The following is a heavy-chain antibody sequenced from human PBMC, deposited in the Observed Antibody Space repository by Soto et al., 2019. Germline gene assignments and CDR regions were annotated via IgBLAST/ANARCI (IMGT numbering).Heavy chain of an antibody. CDR3: ARKVLGSTTRPNYWYFDI. J-gene: IGHJ2*01. V-gene: IGHV3-23*01. Sequence: EVQLLDSGGGLVQPGGSLRLSCAASGFTFINYAMNWVRQAPGKGLQWVATVTGGGDATFYTDSVKGRFTISKDFSSNKASLQMNSLRVDDTAVYYCARKVLGSTTRPNYWYFDISGRGTLVTVSS. CDR1: GFTFINYA. D-gene: IGHD3-10*01. CDR2: VTGGGDAT.